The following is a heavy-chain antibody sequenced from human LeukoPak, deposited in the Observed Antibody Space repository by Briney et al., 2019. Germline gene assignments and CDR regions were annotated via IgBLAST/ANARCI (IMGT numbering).Heavy chain of an antibody. CDR3: ARFAGYSSGWHDY. J-gene: IGHJ4*02. CDR2: VFYGGST. D-gene: IGHD6-19*01. CDR1: GGSISSSSHY. Sequence: SETLSLTCTVSGGSISSSSHYWSWIRQSPGKGLEWIGYVFYGGSTIYSPSLKSRVTISVDTSKNQISLKLTSVTAADTAVFYCARFAGYSSGWHDYWGQGALVTVSS. V-gene: IGHV4-61*01.